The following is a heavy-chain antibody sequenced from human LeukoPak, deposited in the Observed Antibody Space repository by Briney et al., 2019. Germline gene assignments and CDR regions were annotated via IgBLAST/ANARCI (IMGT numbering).Heavy chain of an antibody. CDR3: ARDQYDIPPSWYFDL. Sequence: GGSLRLSCAASGFTFSSYSMNWVRQAPGKGLEWVSSISSSSSYIYYADSVKGRFTISRDNAKNSLYLQMNSLRAEDTAVYYCARDQYDIPPSWYFDLWGRGTLVTVSS. CDR2: ISSSSSYI. CDR1: GFTFSSYS. J-gene: IGHJ2*01. V-gene: IGHV3-21*01. D-gene: IGHD3-9*01.